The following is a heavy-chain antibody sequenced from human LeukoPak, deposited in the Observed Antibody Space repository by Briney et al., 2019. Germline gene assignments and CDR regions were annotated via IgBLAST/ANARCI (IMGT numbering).Heavy chain of an antibody. V-gene: IGHV3-7*01. CDR2: IKQDASEK. Sequence: PGGSLRLSCAASGFTFRYYWMAWVRQAPGKGLEWVANIKQDASEKYYVDSVRGRFTITRDNAKNSVYLQMNSLRAEDTVLYYCARDTGDNFDYGGRGTLVTVFS. D-gene: IGHD2-21*02. CDR1: GFTFRYYW. J-gene: IGHJ4*02. CDR3: ARDTGDNFDY.